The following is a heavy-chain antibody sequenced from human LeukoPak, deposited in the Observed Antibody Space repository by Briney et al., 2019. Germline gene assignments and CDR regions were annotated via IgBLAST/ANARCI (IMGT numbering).Heavy chain of an antibody. V-gene: IGHV3-53*01. Sequence: PGGSLRLSCAASGFTVSRNYMSWVRQAPGKGLEWVSVIYSADSAYYADSVRGRFTISRDNSKNTLYLQMNSLRADDTAVYYCARDPPYYYDSSGSAFDIWGQGTMVTVSS. D-gene: IGHD3-22*01. J-gene: IGHJ3*02. CDR1: GFTVSRNY. CDR3: ARDPPYYYDSSGSAFDI. CDR2: IYSADSA.